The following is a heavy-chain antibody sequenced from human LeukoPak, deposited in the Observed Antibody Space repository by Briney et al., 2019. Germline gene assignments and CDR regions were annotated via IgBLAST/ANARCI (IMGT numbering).Heavy chain of an antibody. D-gene: IGHD3-9*01. V-gene: IGHV3-21*01. Sequence: PGGSLRLSCAASGFTFSNYSMNWVRQAPGKGLEWVSSISSSSSYIYYADSVKGRFTISRDNARNSLYLQMSSLRVEDTAVYYCAKVPGDAGFYDYWGQGTLVTVSS. J-gene: IGHJ4*02. CDR2: ISSSSSYI. CDR1: GFTFSNYS. CDR3: AKVPGDAGFYDY.